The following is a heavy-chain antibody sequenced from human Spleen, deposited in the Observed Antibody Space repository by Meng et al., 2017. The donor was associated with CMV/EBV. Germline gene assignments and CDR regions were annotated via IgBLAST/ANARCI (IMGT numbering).Heavy chain of an antibody. CDR3: VRGSRYYYYGMVV. CDR1: GFTFSLYS. J-gene: IGHJ6*02. Sequence: KTLSLTCAATGFTFSLYSMHCVRQAPGKGLEWVAVISADGSNKNYADSVKGRFTVSRDNIKSMLFLEMNSLRAEDTAVYYCVRGSRYYYYGMVVWGQGTTVTVSS. CDR2: ISADGSNK. V-gene: IGHV3-30*04.